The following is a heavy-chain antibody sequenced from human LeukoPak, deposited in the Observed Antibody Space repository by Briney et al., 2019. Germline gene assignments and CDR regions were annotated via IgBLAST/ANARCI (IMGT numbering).Heavy chain of an antibody. J-gene: IGHJ4*02. Sequence: SETLSLTCTVSGVSISSGGHYWSWIRQHPGEGLEWIGYIYSGGSTYHNPSLNSRVTISRDTSSNQFSLNLLSVTAADAAVYYCARDPGFDGTYSYFCDFWGQGAVVTVSS. CDR2: IYSGGST. CDR1: GVSISSGGHY. CDR3: ARDPGFDGTYSYFCDF. D-gene: IGHD1-26*01. V-gene: IGHV4-31*03.